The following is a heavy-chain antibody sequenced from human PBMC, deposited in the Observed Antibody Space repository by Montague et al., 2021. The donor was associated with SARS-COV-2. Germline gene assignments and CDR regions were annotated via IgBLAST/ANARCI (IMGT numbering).Heavy chain of an antibody. CDR2: VYYSGGT. Sequence: SETLSLTCSVSGDSIRSSGYYWGWIRQPPGKGLEWIGTVYYSGGTNYNPPLKSRVTMPVDTSKNQFSLELRSVTAADTAVYYCARLGFVELWLNLGWFDPWGQGTLVTVSS. CDR1: GDSIRSSGYY. V-gene: IGHV4-39*01. CDR3: ARLGFVELWLNLGWFDP. D-gene: IGHD3-16*02. J-gene: IGHJ5*02.